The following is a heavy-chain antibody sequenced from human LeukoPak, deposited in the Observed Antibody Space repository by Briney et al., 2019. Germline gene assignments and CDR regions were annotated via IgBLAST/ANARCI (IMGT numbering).Heavy chain of an antibody. Sequence: GSLRLSCAASGFTFSDYYMSWIRQAPGKGLEWVSYISSSGSTIYYADSVKGRSTISRDNAKNSLYLQMNSLRAEDTAVYYCAAGDYVFAFDIWGQGTMVTVSS. D-gene: IGHD3-16*01. CDR1: GFTFSDYY. CDR3: AAGDYVFAFDI. J-gene: IGHJ3*02. V-gene: IGHV3-11*04. CDR2: ISSSGSTI.